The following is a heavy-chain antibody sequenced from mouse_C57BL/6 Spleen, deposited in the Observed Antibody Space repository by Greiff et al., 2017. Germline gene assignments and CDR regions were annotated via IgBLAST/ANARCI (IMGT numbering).Heavy chain of an antibody. CDR1: GYTFTDYE. CDR2: IDPETGGT. V-gene: IGHV1-15*01. Sequence: VQLQQSGAELVRPGASVTLSCKASGYTFTDYEMHWVKQTPVHGLEWIGAIDPETGGTAYNQKFKGKAILTADKSSSTAYMELRSLTSEDSAVYYCTRNSGYYGSSFYYFDDWGQGTTLTVSS. J-gene: IGHJ2*01. D-gene: IGHD1-1*01. CDR3: TRNSGYYGSSFYYFDD.